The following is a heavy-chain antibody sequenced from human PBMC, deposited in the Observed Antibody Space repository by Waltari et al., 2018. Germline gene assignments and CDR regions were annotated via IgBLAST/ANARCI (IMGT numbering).Heavy chain of an antibody. CDR2: SNRDGSST. V-gene: IGHV3-74*01. CDR1: GFTFSSHW. CDR3: VRDSSGTY. D-gene: IGHD3-22*01. J-gene: IGHJ4*02. Sequence: EVQLVESGGGLVQPGGSLRLSCAASGFTFSSHWMYWVRQTPGKGLVWGSGSNRDGSSTSYADSVKGRVTISRDNAKNTLYLQMNSLRAEDTAVYYCVRDSSGTYWGQGTQVTVSS.